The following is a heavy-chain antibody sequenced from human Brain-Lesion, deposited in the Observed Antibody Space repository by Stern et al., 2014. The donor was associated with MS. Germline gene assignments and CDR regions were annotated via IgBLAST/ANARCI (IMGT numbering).Heavy chain of an antibody. D-gene: IGHD3-22*01. CDR1: GGSISSSSYY. J-gene: IGHJ4*02. Sequence: QVQLQESGPGLVKPSETLSLTCTVSGGSISSSSYYWGWIRQPPGKGLEWIGSIYYSGSTYYNPSLKSRLTISVDTSTNQFSLKLSSVIAADTAVYYCARGTYYYDSDWGQGTLVTVSS. V-gene: IGHV4-39*01. CDR2: IYYSGST. CDR3: ARGTYYYDSD.